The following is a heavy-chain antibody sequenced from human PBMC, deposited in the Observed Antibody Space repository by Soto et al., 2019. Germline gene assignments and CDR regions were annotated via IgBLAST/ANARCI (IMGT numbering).Heavy chain of an antibody. D-gene: IGHD4-17*01. V-gene: IGHV4-30-4*01. Sequence: LSLTCTVSGGSFSSGDYYWSWVRQPPGKGLEWIGYIYYTGSTFSNPSLKSRVSISIDTSKTQFSLKLSSVTAADTAVYYCARIHFGDEPSYYYYGMDVWGQGTTVTAP. CDR2: IYYTGST. CDR3: ARIHFGDEPSYYYYGMDV. J-gene: IGHJ6*02. CDR1: GGSFSSGDYY.